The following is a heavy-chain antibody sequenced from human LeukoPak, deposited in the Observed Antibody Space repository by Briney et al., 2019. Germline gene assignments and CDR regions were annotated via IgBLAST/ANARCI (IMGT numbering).Heavy chain of an antibody. V-gene: IGHV4-38-2*01. CDR2: IYHSGST. D-gene: IGHD6-19*01. CDR1: GYSISSGYY. CDR3: ARHLAVAGPNNWFDP. Sequence: PSETLSLTCAVSGYSISSGYYWDWIRQPPGKGVEWIGSIYHSGSTYYNPSLTSRVTISVDTSKNQFSLKLSSVTAADTAVYYCARHLAVAGPNNWFDPWGQGTLVTVSS. J-gene: IGHJ5*02.